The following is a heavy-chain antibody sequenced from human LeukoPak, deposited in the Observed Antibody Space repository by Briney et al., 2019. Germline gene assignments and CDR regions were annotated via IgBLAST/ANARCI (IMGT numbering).Heavy chain of an antibody. CDR3: ARDLVDIVATRTFDY. Sequence: GGSLRLSCAASGFTFSSYEMNWVRQAPGKGLEWVSYISSIGSTIYYADSVKGRFTISRDNAKNSLYLQMNSLRAEDTAVSYCARDLVDIVATRTFDYWGQGTLVTVSS. CDR1: GFTFSSYE. CDR2: ISSIGSTI. V-gene: IGHV3-48*03. J-gene: IGHJ4*02. D-gene: IGHD5-12*01.